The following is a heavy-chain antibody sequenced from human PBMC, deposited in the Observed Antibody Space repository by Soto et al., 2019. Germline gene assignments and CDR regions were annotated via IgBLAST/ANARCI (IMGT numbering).Heavy chain of an antibody. Sequence: QVQVVESGGGVVQPGRSLRLSCAASGFTLSNYAMHWVRQAPGKGLEWVAVISYDGSKKYYADSVKGRFTISRDNSKNTLFLQMNSLRAEDTAVYYCARDLTSHCGGDCYPGYWGQGTLVTVSS. D-gene: IGHD2-21*02. V-gene: IGHV3-30-3*01. J-gene: IGHJ4*02. CDR3: ARDLTSHCGGDCYPGY. CDR2: ISYDGSKK. CDR1: GFTLSNYA.